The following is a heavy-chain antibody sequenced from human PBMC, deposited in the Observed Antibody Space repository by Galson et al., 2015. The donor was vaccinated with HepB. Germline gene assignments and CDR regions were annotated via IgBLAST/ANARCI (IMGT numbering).Heavy chain of an antibody. CDR2: IKQDGSEK. CDR1: GFTFSSYW. Sequence: SLRLSCAASGFTFSSYWMSWVRQAPGKGLEWVANIKQDGSEKYYVDSVKGRFTISRDNAKNSLYLQMNSLRAEDTAVYYCARGRSYYDFWSGYYDYFDYWGQGTLVTVSS. J-gene: IGHJ4*02. D-gene: IGHD3-3*01. CDR3: ARGRSYYDFWSGYYDYFDY. V-gene: IGHV3-7*01.